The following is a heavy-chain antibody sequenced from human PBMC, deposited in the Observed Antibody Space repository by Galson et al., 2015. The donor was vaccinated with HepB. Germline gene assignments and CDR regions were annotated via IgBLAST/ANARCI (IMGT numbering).Heavy chain of an antibody. D-gene: IGHD3-22*01. CDR1: GFTFSSYS. CDR3: ARDRYYYDSSGTPTPIFY. Sequence: SLRLSCAASGFTFSSYSMNWVRQAPGKGLEWVSSISSSSSYIYYADSVKGRFTISRDNAKNSLYLQMNSLRAEDTAVYYCARDRYYYDSSGTPTPIFYWGQGTLVTVSS. V-gene: IGHV3-21*01. J-gene: IGHJ4*02. CDR2: ISSSSSYI.